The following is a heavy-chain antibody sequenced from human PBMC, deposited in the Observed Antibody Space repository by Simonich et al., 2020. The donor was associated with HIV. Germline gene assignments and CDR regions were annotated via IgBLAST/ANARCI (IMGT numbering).Heavy chain of an antibody. J-gene: IGHJ1*01. D-gene: IGHD6-13*01. CDR2: INHSGNT. CDR1: GGSFSGYY. Sequence: QVQLQQWGAGLLKPSETLSLTCAVYGGSFSGYYWSWIRQPPGKGLEWIGEINHSGNTNYKPSLKSRVTTSVDTSKNQFSLKLSSVTAADTAVYYCARLTAGGLGEYFQHWGQGTLVTVSS. CDR3: ARLTAGGLGEYFQH. V-gene: IGHV4-34*01.